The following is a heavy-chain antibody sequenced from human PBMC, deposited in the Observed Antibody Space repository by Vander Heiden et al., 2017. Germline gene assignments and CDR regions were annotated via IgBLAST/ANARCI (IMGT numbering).Heavy chain of an antibody. Sequence: ESGPGLVKPSQTLSLTCTVSGGSISSGGYYWSWIHQHPGKGLEWVGYIYYSGSTYYNPSRKSGVTISGDTSKNLVSLKLSSVTAAETAVYYFATEEDISPSHGGMDVWGQGSTVTVSS. CDR3: ATEEDISPSHGGMDV. CDR2: IYYSGST. J-gene: IGHJ6*02. CDR1: GGSISSGGYY. D-gene: IGHD2-15*01. V-gene: IGHV4-31*03.